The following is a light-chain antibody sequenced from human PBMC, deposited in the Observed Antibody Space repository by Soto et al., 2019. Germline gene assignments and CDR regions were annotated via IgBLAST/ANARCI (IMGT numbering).Light chain of an antibody. CDR2: DAS. CDR1: QSISRW. V-gene: IGKV1-5*01. J-gene: IGKJ1*01. Sequence: DIQMTQSPSTLSASVGDRVTITCRASQSISRWLAWYQQKPGKAPKFLIYDASTLETGVPSRFSGSGSGTEFTLTIDSLQPDDFATYYCQEFKNFWTFGQGTKVDIK. CDR3: QEFKNFWT.